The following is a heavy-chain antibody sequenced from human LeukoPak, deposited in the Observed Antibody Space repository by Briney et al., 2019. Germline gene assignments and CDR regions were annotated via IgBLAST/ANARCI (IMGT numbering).Heavy chain of an antibody. CDR1: GFTFSSYS. V-gene: IGHV3-21*01. Sequence: GGSLRLSCAASGFTFSSYSMNWVRQAPGKGLEWVSSISSSSSYIYYADSVKGRFTISRDNAKNSLYLQMNSLRAEDTAVYYCARVGSSGWYGDYWGQGTLVTVSS. CDR2: ISSSSSYI. J-gene: IGHJ4*02. CDR3: ARVGSSGWYGDY. D-gene: IGHD6-19*01.